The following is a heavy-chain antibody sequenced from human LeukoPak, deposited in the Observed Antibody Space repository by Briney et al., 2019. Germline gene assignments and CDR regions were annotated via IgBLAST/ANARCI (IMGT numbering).Heavy chain of an antibody. J-gene: IGHJ6*01. CDR2: INHSGST. Sequence: SETLSLTCAVYGGSFSGYYWSWIRQPPGKGLEWIGEINHSGSTNYNPSLKSRVTISVDTSKNQFSLKLSSVTAADTAVYYCARGSGITMVRGVIVSGMDVWGKGTTVTDS. D-gene: IGHD3-10*01. V-gene: IGHV4-34*01. CDR1: GGSFSGYY. CDR3: ARGSGITMVRGVIVSGMDV.